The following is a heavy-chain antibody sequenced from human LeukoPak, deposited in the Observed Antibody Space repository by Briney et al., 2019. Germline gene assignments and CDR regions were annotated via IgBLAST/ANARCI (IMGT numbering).Heavy chain of an antibody. CDR1: GYTFTDYY. CDR2: VDPEDGET. J-gene: IGHJ4*02. CDR3: ATAVHSSGSYYFDY. Sequence: ASVKVSCKVSGYTFTDYYMHWVQQAPGKGLECMGLVDPEDGETIYAEKFQGRVTITADTSTDTAYMELSSLRSEDTAVYYCATAVHSSGSYYFDYWGQGTLVTVSS. D-gene: IGHD1-26*01. V-gene: IGHV1-69-2*01.